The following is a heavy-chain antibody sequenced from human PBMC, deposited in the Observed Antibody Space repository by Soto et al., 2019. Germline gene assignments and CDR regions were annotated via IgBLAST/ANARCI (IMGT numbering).Heavy chain of an antibody. Sequence: GGSRRRSWAGSGFTFSNYAMSWVRQAPGKGLAWVSAISVSGGSTYYADSVKGRFTISRDNSKNTLYLQMNSLRAEDTALYYCAKVPVGATGRFDYWGQGTLVTVSS. CDR1: GFTFSNYA. D-gene: IGHD1-26*01. CDR3: AKVPVGATGRFDY. CDR2: ISVSGGST. J-gene: IGHJ4*02. V-gene: IGHV3-23*01.